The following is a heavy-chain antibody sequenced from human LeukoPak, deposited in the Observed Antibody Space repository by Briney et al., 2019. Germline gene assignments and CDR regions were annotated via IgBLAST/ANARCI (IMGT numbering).Heavy chain of an antibody. CDR3: AKRGLYYGSGSYTS. Sequence: GGSLRLPCAASGFTFSSYAMSWVRQAPGKGLEWVSAISGSGGSTYYADSVKGRFTISRDNSKNTLYLQMNSLRAEDTAVYYCAKRGLYYGSGSYTSWGQGTLVTVSS. CDR2: ISGSGGST. D-gene: IGHD3-10*01. V-gene: IGHV3-23*01. CDR1: GFTFSSYA. J-gene: IGHJ4*02.